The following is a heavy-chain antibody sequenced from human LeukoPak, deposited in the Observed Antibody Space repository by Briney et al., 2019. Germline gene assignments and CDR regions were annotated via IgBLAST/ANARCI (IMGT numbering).Heavy chain of an antibody. CDR2: ISAYNGNT. D-gene: IGHD3-10*01. J-gene: IGHJ4*02. Sequence: GASVTVSCKASGYTFTSYGVSWVRQAPGQGLEWMGWISAYNGNTNYAQRLQGSVTMTTDTSTSTAYMELRSLRSDDTAVYYCASQRITMVRGVIWPPDYWGQGTLVTVSS. V-gene: IGHV1-18*01. CDR3: ASQRITMVRGVIWPPDY. CDR1: GYTFTSYG.